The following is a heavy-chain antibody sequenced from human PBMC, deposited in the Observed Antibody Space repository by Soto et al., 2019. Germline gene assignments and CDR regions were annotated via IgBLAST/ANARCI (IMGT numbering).Heavy chain of an antibody. CDR2: VCPSESDA. J-gene: IGHJ6*02. V-gene: IGHV5-51*01. D-gene: IGHD3-9*01. CDR3: ARQTLPYSGMDV. Sequence: PGESLKISCKGSGYSFTSYCIGWVRQMPGKGLEWMAIVCPSESDARYSPSFQGQVTVSADESISTAYLQWSSLKASDTAIYFCARQTLPYSGMDVWGQGTTVTVSS. CDR1: GYSFTSYC.